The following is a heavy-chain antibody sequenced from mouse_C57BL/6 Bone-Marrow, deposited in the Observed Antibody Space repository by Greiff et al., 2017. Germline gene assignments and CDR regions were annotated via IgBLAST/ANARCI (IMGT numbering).Heavy chain of an antibody. J-gene: IGHJ4*01. CDR3: ARNPSYAMDY. V-gene: IGHV1-63*01. CDR2: IYPGGGYT. CDR1: GYTFTNYW. Sequence: QVQLQQSGAELVRPGTSVKMSCKASGYTFTNYWIGWAKQRPGHGLEWIGDIYPGGGYTNYNEKFKGKATLTADKSSSTAYMQFSSLTSEDSAIYYCARNPSYAMDYWGQGTSVTVSS.